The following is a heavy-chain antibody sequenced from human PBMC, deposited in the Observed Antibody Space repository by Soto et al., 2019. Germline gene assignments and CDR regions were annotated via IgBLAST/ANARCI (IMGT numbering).Heavy chain of an antibody. V-gene: IGHV3-9*01. CDR1: GFTFDDYA. Sequence: GGSLRLSCAASGFTFDDYAMHWVRQAPGKGLEWVSGISWNSGSIGYADSVKGRFTISRDNAKNSLYLQMNSLRAEDTALYYCAKADIVDTIRGGGAFDIWGQGTMVTVSS. CDR3: AKADIVDTIRGGGAFDI. CDR2: ISWNSGSI. J-gene: IGHJ3*02. D-gene: IGHD5-12*01.